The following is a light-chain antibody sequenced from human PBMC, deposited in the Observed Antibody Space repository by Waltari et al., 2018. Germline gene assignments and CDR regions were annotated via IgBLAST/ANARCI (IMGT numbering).Light chain of an antibody. J-gene: IGLJ3*02. Sequence: QSVQPQPPSASGTPGQRLNSSCSGSSPTSGGNYVYWYQQLPGTAPKLLIYRNNQRPSGVPDRFSGSKSGTSASLAISGLRSEDEADYYCAAWDDSLRGVFGGGTKLTVL. CDR3: AAWDDSLRGV. CDR1: SPTSGGNY. CDR2: RNN. V-gene: IGLV1-47*01.